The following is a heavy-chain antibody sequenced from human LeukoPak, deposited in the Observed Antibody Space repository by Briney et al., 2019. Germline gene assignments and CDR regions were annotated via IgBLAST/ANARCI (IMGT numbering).Heavy chain of an antibody. CDR3: AREGRAYRYSSSWYPTPSWFDP. J-gene: IGHJ5*02. D-gene: IGHD6-13*01. Sequence: GGSLRLSCVASGFSFSDYSMNWVRQAPGKGLEWVSSINSRSNDIYYADSVKGRFTISRDNAKNSLCLQMNSLRAEDTAVYYCAREGRAYRYSSSWYPTPSWFDPWGQGTLVTVSS. CDR1: GFSFSDYS. V-gene: IGHV3-21*06. CDR2: INSRSNDI.